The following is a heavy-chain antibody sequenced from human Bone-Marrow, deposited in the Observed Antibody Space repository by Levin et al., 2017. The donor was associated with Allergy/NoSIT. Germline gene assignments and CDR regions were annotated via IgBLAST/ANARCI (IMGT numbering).Heavy chain of an antibody. Sequence: PGGSLRLSCAASGFTFDDYGMSWVRQAPGKGLEWVSGINWNGGSTGYADSVKGRFTISRDNAKNSLYLQMNSLRAEDTALYHCARDGVIFGVVGYNWFDPWGQGTLVTVSS. V-gene: IGHV3-20*01. CDR2: INWNGGST. CDR1: GFTFDDYG. CDR3: ARDGVIFGVVGYNWFDP. D-gene: IGHD3-3*01. J-gene: IGHJ5*02.